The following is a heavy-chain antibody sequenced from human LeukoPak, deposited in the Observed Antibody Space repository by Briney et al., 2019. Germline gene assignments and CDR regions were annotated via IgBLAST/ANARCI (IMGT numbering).Heavy chain of an antibody. V-gene: IGHV4-59*01. CDR2: IYYSGSA. D-gene: IGHD3-9*01. J-gene: IGHJ6*03. CDR1: GGSISSYY. CDR3: ARVGPVRYFDWLSHYYYMDV. Sequence: SETLSLTCTVSGGSISSYYWSWIRQPPGKGLEWIGYIYYSGSANYNPSLKSRVTISVDTSKNQFSLKLSSVTAADTAVYYCARVGPVRYFDWLSHYYYMDVWGKGTTVTVSS.